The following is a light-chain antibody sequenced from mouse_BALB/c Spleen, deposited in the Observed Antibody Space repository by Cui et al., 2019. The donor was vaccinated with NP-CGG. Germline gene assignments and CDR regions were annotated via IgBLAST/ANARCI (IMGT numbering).Light chain of an antibody. CDR3: ALWYSNHWV. CDR2: GTN. CDR1: TGAVTTSNY. Sequence: QAVFTPASCITTSPGETVTLTCHSSTGAVTTSNYANWVQEKPDHLFTGLIGGTNNRTPGVPARFSGSLIGDKAALTITGAQTEDEAIYFCALWYSNHWVFGGGTKLTVL. J-gene: IGLJ1*01. V-gene: IGLV1*01.